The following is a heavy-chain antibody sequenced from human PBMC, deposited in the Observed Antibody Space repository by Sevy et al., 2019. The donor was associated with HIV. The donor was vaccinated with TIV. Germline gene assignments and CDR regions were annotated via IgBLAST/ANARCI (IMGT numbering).Heavy chain of an antibody. D-gene: IGHD6-13*01. Sequence: WGSLRLSCAASGFTFSSYEMNWVRQAPGKGLEWVSYISSSGSTIYYADSVKGRFTISRDNAKNSLYLQMNSLRAEDTAVYYCAAGYSSSWATNYGIDVWGQGTTVTVSS. CDR3: AAGYSSSWATNYGIDV. V-gene: IGHV3-48*03. CDR2: ISSSGSTI. CDR1: GFTFSSYE. J-gene: IGHJ6*02.